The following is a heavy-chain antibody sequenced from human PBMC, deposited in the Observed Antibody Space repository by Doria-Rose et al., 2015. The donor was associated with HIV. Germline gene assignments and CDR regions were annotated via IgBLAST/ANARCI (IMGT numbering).Heavy chain of an antibody. Sequence: QVQLQESGPGLVKPSQTLSVTCTVSGDSTTDGGYSWSWIRQHPGKALEWIGYIYFSRTTYYNPSLRSRINMSADASKGQFSLNLTSATAADTAIYYCARGSGFDRTLDYWGRGALVTVSS. J-gene: IGHJ1*01. V-gene: IGHV4-31*03. D-gene: IGHD5-12*01. CDR3: ARGSGFDRTLDY. CDR2: IYFSRTT. CDR1: GDSTTDGGYS.